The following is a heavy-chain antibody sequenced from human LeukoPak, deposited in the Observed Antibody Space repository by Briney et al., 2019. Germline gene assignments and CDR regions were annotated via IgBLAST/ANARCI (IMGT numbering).Heavy chain of an antibody. CDR1: GGSISSGGYP. D-gene: IGHD3-22*01. CDR3: ARGGDSSGYYYFDY. J-gene: IGHJ4*02. V-gene: IGHV4-30-2*01. CDR2: IYHSGST. Sequence: KTSETLSLTCAVSGGSISSGGYPWSWIRQPPGKGLEWIGYIYHSGSTYYNPSLKSRVTISVDRSKNQFSLKLSSVTAADTAVYYCARGGDSSGYYYFDYWGQGTLVTVSS.